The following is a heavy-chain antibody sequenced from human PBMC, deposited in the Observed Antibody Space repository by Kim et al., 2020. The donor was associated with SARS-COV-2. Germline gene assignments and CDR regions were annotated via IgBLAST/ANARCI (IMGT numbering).Heavy chain of an antibody. D-gene: IGHD3-22*01. CDR3: ATVPYYYDSSGYFLNWFDP. J-gene: IGHJ5*02. CDR1: GYTLTELS. CDR2: FDPEDGET. V-gene: IGHV1-24*01. Sequence: ASVKVSCKVSGYTLTELSMHWVRQAPGKGLEWMGGFDPEDGETIYAQKFQGRVTMTEDTSTDTAYMELSSLRSEDTAVYYCATVPYYYDSSGYFLNWFDPWGQGTLVTVSS.